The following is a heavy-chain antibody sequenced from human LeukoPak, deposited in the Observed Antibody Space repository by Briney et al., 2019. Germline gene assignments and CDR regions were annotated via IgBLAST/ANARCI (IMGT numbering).Heavy chain of an antibody. CDR2: ISDNEGRT. CDR1: GFNFNYYA. J-gene: IGHJ4*02. V-gene: IGHV3-23*01. CDR3: ARHDSFIPY. Sequence: GGSLRLSCAASGFNFNYYAMSWVRQAPGKGLEWVSGISDNEGRTYYTDSVKGRFTISRDRTTNTVYLQMHNLRADDTAVYFCARHDSFIPYWGQGTLVTVSS. D-gene: IGHD5-18*01.